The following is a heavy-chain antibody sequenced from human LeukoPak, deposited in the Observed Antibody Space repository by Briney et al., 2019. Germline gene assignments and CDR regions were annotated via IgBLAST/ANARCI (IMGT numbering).Heavy chain of an antibody. D-gene: IGHD4-17*01. V-gene: IGHV3-66*01. CDR2: IYSGGST. Sequence: PGGSLRLSCAASGFTVSSNFMSWVRQAPGKGLEWVSVIYSGGSTYYADSVKGRFTISRDNSKITLYLQMNSLRAEDTAVYYCAREGPDYGDYLFDYWGQGTLVTVSS. CDR1: GFTVSSNF. J-gene: IGHJ4*02. CDR3: AREGPDYGDYLFDY.